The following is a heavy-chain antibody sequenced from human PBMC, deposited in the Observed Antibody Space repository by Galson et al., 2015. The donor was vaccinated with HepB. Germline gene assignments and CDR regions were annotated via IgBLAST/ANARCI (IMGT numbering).Heavy chain of an antibody. V-gene: IGHV3-21*06. Sequence: SLRLSCAASGFDFVRTTMNWVRQTPGKGLEWVSLITRTSNSINYADSVKGRFTVSRDNSKNFLYLQMSSLRVEDTAVNYCGREGGYDYFLGTYSGAYFESWGQGARVTVS. CDR3: GREGGYDYFLGTYSGAYFES. CDR2: ITRTSNSI. CDR1: GFDFVRTT. J-gene: IGHJ4*02. D-gene: IGHD3-16*01.